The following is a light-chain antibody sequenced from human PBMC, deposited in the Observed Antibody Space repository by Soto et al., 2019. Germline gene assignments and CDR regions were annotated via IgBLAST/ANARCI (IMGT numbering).Light chain of an antibody. J-gene: IGLJ3*02. CDR2: SNN. CDR3: AAWDDSLNGPL. CDR1: NSNIGSNT. Sequence: QSVLTQPPSASGTPGQRVTISCSGSNSNIGSNTVNWYQQLPGTAPTLLIYSNNQRPSGVPDRFSGSKSGTSASLAVNGLQSEDEADYYCAAWDDSLNGPLFGGGTKLTVL. V-gene: IGLV1-44*01.